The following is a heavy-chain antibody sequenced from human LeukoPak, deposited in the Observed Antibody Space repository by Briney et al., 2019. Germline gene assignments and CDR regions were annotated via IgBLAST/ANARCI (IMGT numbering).Heavy chain of an antibody. CDR1: GGSISSSSYY. V-gene: IGHV4-39*01. CDR3: ARHGHHGDHDY. CDR2: IYYSGST. Sequence: SETLSLTCTVSGGSISSSSYYWGWIRQPPGKGLEWIGSIYYSGSTYYNPSLKSRVTISVDTSKNQFSLKLTSVTAAHTTVYYCARHGHHGDHDYWGQGSLVTVSS. D-gene: IGHD2-21*02. J-gene: IGHJ4*02.